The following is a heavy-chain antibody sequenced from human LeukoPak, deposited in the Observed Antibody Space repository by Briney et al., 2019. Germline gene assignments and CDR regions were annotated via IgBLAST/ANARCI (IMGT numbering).Heavy chain of an antibody. CDR1: GGSISSSSYY. J-gene: IGHJ4*02. CDR3: AREVAARKIDY. D-gene: IGHD6-6*01. CDR2: IYYSGST. Sequence: SETLSLTCTVSGGSISSSSYYWGWIRQPPGKGLEWIGSIYYSGSTYYNPSLKSRVTISVDTSKNQFSLKLSSVTAADTAVYYCAREVAARKIDYWGQGALVVVSS. V-gene: IGHV4-39*07.